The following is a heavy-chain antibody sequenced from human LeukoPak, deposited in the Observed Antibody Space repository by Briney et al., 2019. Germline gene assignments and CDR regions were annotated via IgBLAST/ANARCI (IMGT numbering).Heavy chain of an antibody. CDR1: GFTFSSYW. CDR2: IKQDRSEK. CDR3: ARDKGSDFWSGTNWFDP. V-gene: IGHV3-7*01. Sequence: GGSLRLSCAASGFTFSSYWMSWVRQAPGKGLEWVANIKQDRSEKYYVDSVKGRFTISRDNAKNSLYLQMNSLRAEDTAVYYCARDKGSDFWSGTNWFDPWGQGTLVTVSS. J-gene: IGHJ5*02. D-gene: IGHD3-3*01.